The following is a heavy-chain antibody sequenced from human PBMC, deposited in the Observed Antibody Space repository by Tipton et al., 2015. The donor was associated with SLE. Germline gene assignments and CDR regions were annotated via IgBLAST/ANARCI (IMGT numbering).Heavy chain of an antibody. CDR1: GYSISSGYY. J-gene: IGHJ1*01. D-gene: IGHD6-13*01. CDR3: ARTGYSSSWLYFQH. CDR2: IYHSGST. V-gene: IGHV4-38-2*01. Sequence: LRLSCAVSGYSISSGYYWGWIRQPPGKGLEWIGSIYHSGSTYYNPSLKSRVTISVDTSKNQFSLKLSSVTAADTAVYYCARTGYSSSWLYFQHWGQGTLVTVSS.